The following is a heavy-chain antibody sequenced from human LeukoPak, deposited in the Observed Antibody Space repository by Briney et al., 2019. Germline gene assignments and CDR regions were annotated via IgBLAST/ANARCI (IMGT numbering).Heavy chain of an antibody. V-gene: IGHV3-23*01. CDR1: GFTFSSYA. J-gene: IGHJ4*02. CDR3: ARDRRPLGYYDILTGYYQAPSDY. Sequence: QTGGSLRLSCAASGFTFSSYAMSWVRQAPGKGLEWVSAISGSGGGTYYADSVKGRFTISRDNSKNTLYLQMNSLRAEDTAVYYCARDRRPLGYYDILTGYYQAPSDYWGQGTLVTVSS. CDR2: ISGSGGGT. D-gene: IGHD3-9*01.